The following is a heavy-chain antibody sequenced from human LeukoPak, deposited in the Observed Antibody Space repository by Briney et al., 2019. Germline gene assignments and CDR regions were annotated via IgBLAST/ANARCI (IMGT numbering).Heavy chain of an antibody. CDR2: ISDSGDSK. CDR3: ASGRTERVWFRGPNWFDP. J-gene: IGHJ5*02. D-gene: IGHD3-10*01. V-gene: IGHV3-23*01. CDR1: GFTFSSYA. Sequence: GGSLRLSCAASGFTFSSYAMNWVRQAPGKGLEWVSVISDSGDSKYYADSVKGRFTISRDNAKNSLYLQMNSLRAEDTAVYYCASGRTERVWFRGPNWFDPWGQGTLVTVSS.